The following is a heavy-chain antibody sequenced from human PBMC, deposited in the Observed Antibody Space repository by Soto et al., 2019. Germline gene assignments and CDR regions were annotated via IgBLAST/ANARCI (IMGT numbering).Heavy chain of an antibody. Sequence: ASVKVSCKASGYTFTGYYMHWVRQAPGQGLEWMGWINPNSGGTNYAQKFQGWVTMTRDTSISTAYMDLSRLRSDDTAVYYCARTLLTYYDYIWGSYRYTSSPLPFDYWGQGTLVTVSS. CDR3: ARTLLTYYDYIWGSYRYTSSPLPFDY. CDR1: GYTFTGYY. CDR2: INPNSGGT. J-gene: IGHJ4*02. V-gene: IGHV1-2*04. D-gene: IGHD3-16*02.